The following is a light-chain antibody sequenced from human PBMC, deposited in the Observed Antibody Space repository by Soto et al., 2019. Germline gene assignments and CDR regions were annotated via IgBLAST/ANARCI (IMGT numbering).Light chain of an antibody. Sequence: EIVLTQSQGTLSLCAGDSGSLXCRTSQSVSNNYLAWYQQKPGQAPRLLIYGASSRATGIPDRFSGSGSGTDFTLSISRLEPEDFAVYYCQQYSSLWTFGQGTKVDIK. CDR1: QSVSNNY. V-gene: IGKV3-20*01. J-gene: IGKJ1*01. CDR3: QQYSSLWT. CDR2: GAS.